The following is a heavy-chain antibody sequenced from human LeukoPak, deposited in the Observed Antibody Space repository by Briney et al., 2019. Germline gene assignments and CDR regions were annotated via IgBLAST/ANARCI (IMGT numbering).Heavy chain of an antibody. CDR3: AKTPPPRGWERLHHDYYFDY. CDR2: ISGSGGST. Sequence: PGGSLRLSCAASGFTFSSYAMSWVRQAPGKGLEWVSAISGSGGSTYYADSVKGRFTISRDNSKNTLYLQMNSLRAEDTAVYYCAKTPPPRGWERLHHDYYFDYWGQGTLVTVSS. CDR1: GFTFSSYA. D-gene: IGHD1-26*01. J-gene: IGHJ4*02. V-gene: IGHV3-23*01.